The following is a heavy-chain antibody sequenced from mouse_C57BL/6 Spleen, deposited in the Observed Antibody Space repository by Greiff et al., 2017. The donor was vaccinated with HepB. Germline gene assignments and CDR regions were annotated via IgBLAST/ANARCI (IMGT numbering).Heavy chain of an antibody. CDR1: GYTFTNYW. J-gene: IGHJ4*01. CDR2: IYPGGGYT. CDR3: ARGYPYYAMDY. Sequence: QVQLKESGAELVRPGPSVKMSCKASGYTFTNYWIGWAKQRPGHGLEWIGDIYPGGGYTNYNEKFKGKATLTADKSSSTAYMQFSSLTSEDSAIYYCARGYPYYAMDYWGQGTSVTVSS. D-gene: IGHD2-14*01. V-gene: IGHV1-63*01.